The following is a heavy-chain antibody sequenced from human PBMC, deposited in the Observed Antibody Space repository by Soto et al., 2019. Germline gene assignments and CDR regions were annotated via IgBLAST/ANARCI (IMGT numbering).Heavy chain of an antibody. CDR3: AREVATSFDH. Sequence: QVHLVQSGAEVKPPGTSVRLSCKASGYTFTTYYMHWVRQAPGQGLAWMGIINPSVGSTTYVQKFQGRLNMTRDTSTGTGYLELSRLRSEDTAVYYCAREVATSFDHWGQETLVTVSS. V-gene: IGHV1-46*01. CDR2: INPSVGST. J-gene: IGHJ4*02. CDR1: GYTFTTYY.